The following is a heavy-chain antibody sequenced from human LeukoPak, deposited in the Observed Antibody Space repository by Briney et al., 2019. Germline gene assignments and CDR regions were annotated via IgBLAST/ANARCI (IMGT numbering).Heavy chain of an antibody. CDR1: GYTFTSYA. J-gene: IGHJ6*02. CDR2: INAGNGNT. D-gene: IGHD2-2*02. Sequence: ASVKVSCKASGYTFTSYAMHWVRQAPGQRLEWMGWINAGNGNTKYSQKFQGRVTITRDTSASTAYMELSSLRSEDTAVYYCAREYIVVVPAAIRRYYYCGMDVWGQGTTVTVSS. CDR3: AREYIVVVPAAIRRYYYCGMDV. V-gene: IGHV1-3*01.